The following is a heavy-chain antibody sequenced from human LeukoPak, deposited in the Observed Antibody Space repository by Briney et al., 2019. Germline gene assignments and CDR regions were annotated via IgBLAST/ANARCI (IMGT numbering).Heavy chain of an antibody. J-gene: IGHJ3*02. D-gene: IGHD4-23*01. CDR3: ARDLKGPVNDVFDI. V-gene: IGHV3-74*01. CDR1: GFTFSSYW. CDR2: SNSDGSTT. Sequence: GGSLRLSCAASGFTFSSYWMYWVRQAPGKGLVWVSHSNSDGSTTSYADSVKGRFTISRDNAKNTLYLQMNSLRAEDTAVYYCARDLKGPVNDVFDIWGQGTMVTVSS.